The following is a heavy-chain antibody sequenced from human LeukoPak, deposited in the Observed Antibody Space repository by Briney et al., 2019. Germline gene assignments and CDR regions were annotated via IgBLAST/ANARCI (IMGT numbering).Heavy chain of an antibody. CDR3: ARSPPAEAPDY. J-gene: IGHJ4*02. Sequence: SETLSLTCTLAAPSLSTVSYFWRWIRQPAGKALEWIGRIYTSGSTNYNPSLKSRVTISLHTSKNQFSLKLNSVTAADTAVYYCARSPPAEAPDYWGQGTLVTVSS. CDR2: IYTSGST. CDR1: APSLSTVSYF. V-gene: IGHV4-61*02. D-gene: IGHD6-19*01.